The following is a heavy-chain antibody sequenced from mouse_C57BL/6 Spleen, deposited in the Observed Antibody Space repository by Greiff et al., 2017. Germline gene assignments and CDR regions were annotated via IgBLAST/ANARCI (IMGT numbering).Heavy chain of an antibody. Sequence: QVQLQQSGPELVKPGASVKISCKASGYAFSSSWMNWVKQRPGKGLEWIGRIYPGDGDTNYNGKFKDKATLTADKSSSTAYMQHSSLTSEDSAVYFCARDDGCYEDAYWGQGTLVTVSA. CDR2: IYPGDGDT. CDR3: ARDDGCYEDAY. D-gene: IGHD2-3*01. J-gene: IGHJ3*01. V-gene: IGHV1-82*01. CDR1: GYAFSSSW.